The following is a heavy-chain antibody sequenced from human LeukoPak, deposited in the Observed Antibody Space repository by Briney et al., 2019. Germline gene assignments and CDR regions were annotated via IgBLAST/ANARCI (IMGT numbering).Heavy chain of an antibody. Sequence: GGSLRLSCAASGFTFSSYWMSWVRQAPGKGLEWVSAISGSGGSTYYADSVKGRFTISRDNSKNTLYLQMNSLRAEDTAVYYCAKDPLSSGYYYVDFDYWGQGTLVTVSS. CDR1: GFTFSSYW. D-gene: IGHD3-22*01. V-gene: IGHV3-23*01. J-gene: IGHJ4*02. CDR3: AKDPLSSGYYYVDFDY. CDR2: ISGSGGST.